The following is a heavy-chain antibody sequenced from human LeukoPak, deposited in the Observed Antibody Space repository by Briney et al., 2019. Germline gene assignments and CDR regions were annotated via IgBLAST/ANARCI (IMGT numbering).Heavy chain of an antibody. Sequence: GSSVKVSCKASGGTFSSYAISWVRQAPGQGLEWMGGIIPIFGTANYAQKFQGRVTITADESTSTAYMELSSVRSEDTAVYYCAREVGVAYRMNYYYYMDVWGKGTTVTISS. CDR1: GGTFSSYA. CDR2: IIPIFGTA. D-gene: IGHD2-21*01. V-gene: IGHV1-69*01. J-gene: IGHJ6*03. CDR3: AREVGVAYRMNYYYYMDV.